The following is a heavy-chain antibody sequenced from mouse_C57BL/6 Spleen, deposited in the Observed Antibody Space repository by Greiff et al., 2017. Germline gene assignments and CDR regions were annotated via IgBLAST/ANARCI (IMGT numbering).Heavy chain of an antibody. Sequence: EVQLVESGGGLVKPGGSLTLSCAASGFTFSSYAMSWVRQTPEKRLEWVATISDGGRYTYYPDNVKGRFTISRDNAKNNLYLQMSHLKSEDTAMYYCARKAQASWFAYWGQGTLVTVSA. V-gene: IGHV5-4*01. CDR1: GFTFSSYA. CDR3: ARKAQASWFAY. CDR2: ISDGGRYT. J-gene: IGHJ3*01. D-gene: IGHD3-2*02.